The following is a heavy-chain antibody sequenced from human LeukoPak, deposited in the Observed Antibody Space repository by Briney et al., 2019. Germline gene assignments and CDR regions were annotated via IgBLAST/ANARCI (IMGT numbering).Heavy chain of an antibody. J-gene: IGHJ4*02. CDR3: AKAPSAATFDY. CDR1: GFTVSSNY. CDR2: IYSGGST. Sequence: GGSLRLSCAASGFTVSSNYMSWVRQAPGKGLEWVSVIYSGGSTYYADSVKGRFTISRDNSKNTLYLQMNSLRAEDTAVYYCAKAPSAATFDYWGQGTLVTVSS. V-gene: IGHV3-66*01.